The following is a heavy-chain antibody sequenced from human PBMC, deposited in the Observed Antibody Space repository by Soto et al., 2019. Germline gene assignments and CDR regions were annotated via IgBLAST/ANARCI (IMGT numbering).Heavy chain of an antibody. V-gene: IGHV3-15*07. J-gene: IGHJ6*02. Sequence: EVQLVESGGGLVKPGGSLRLSCAASGFTFSNAWMNWVRQAPGKGLEWVGRIKSKTDGGTTDYAAPVKGRFTISRDDSKNTLYQQMNSLKTEDTAVYYCTSEGWDRPGPGMDVWGQGSTVTVSS. CDR1: GFTFSNAW. CDR2: IKSKTDGGTT. D-gene: IGHD1-26*01. CDR3: TSEGWDRPGPGMDV.